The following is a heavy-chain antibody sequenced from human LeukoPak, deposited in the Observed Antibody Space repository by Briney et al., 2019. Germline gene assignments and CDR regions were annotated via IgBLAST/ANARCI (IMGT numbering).Heavy chain of an antibody. CDR3: ARDLSHRYNYDSRGYYILFDH. Sequence: GASVKVSCKASGYIFTSYGTSWVRQAPGQGLEWMGWISAYNGNTNYAQKLQGRVTMTTDTSTTTAYMELRSLRSDDTAVYYCARDLSHRYNYDSRGYYILFDHWGQGTLVTVSS. CDR2: ISAYNGNT. V-gene: IGHV1-18*01. J-gene: IGHJ4*02. D-gene: IGHD3-22*01. CDR1: GYIFTSYG.